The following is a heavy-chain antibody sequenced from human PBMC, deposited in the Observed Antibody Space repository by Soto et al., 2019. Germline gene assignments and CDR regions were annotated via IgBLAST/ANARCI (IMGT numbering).Heavy chain of an antibody. Sequence: SETLSLTCAVYGGSFSGYYWSWIRQPPGKGLEWIGEINHSGSTNYNPSLKSRVTISVDTSKNQFSLKLSSVTAADTAVYYCARVGVSSYIWGSYRPPFDYWGQGTLVTVSS. CDR1: GGSFSGYY. CDR2: INHSGST. CDR3: ARVGVSSYIWGSYRPPFDY. D-gene: IGHD3-16*02. V-gene: IGHV4-34*01. J-gene: IGHJ4*02.